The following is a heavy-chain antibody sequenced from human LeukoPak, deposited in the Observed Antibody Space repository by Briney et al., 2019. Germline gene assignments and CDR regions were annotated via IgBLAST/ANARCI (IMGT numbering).Heavy chain of an antibody. J-gene: IGHJ4*02. Sequence: PGGSLILSCPASGFTFGDYAMSWVRQAPGKGLEWVGFIRSKAYGVTTEFAASVKGRFTISRDDSKSIAYLQMNSLKTGDTAVYYCTREYAQGGFDYWGQGTLVTVSS. V-gene: IGHV3-49*04. CDR2: IRSKAYGVTT. D-gene: IGHD2-2*01. CDR1: GFTFGDYA. CDR3: TREYAQGGFDY.